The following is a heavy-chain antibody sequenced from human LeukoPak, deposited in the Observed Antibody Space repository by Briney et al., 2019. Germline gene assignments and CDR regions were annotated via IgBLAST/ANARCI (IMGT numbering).Heavy chain of an antibody. Sequence: ASVKVSCKASGYTFTSYDINWLRQATGQGLEWMGWMNPNSGNRGYAQRFQGRVTITRNTSISTAYMELSSLRPEDTAVYYCARGSASAASFAYWGQGTLVTVSS. V-gene: IGHV1-8*03. D-gene: IGHD2-2*01. CDR3: ARGSASAASFAY. CDR2: MNPNSGNR. J-gene: IGHJ4*02. CDR1: GYTFTSYD.